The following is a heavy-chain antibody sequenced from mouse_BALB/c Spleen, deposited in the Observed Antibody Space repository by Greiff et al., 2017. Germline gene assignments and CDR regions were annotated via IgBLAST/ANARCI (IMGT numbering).Heavy chain of an antibody. CDR1: GYAFTNYW. Sequence: QVQLQQSGAELVRPGTSVKISCKASGYAFTNYWLGWVKQRPGHGLEWIGDIYPGSGNTYYNEKFKGKATLTADKSSSTAYMQLSSLTSEDSAVYYCTRQGAYYGNFFAYWGQGTLVTVSA. J-gene: IGHJ3*01. CDR3: TRQGAYYGNFFAY. CDR2: IYPGSGNT. V-gene: IGHV1-63*01. D-gene: IGHD2-10*01.